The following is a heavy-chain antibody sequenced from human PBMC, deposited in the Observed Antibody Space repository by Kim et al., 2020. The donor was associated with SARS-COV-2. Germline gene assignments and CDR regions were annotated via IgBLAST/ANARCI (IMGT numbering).Heavy chain of an antibody. D-gene: IGHD3-10*01. CDR3: ARNSQYLGLLWFGELLPLDP. Sequence: GGSLRLSCAASGFTFSSYAMHWVRQAPGKGLEWVAVISYDGSNKYYADSVKGRFTISRDNSKNTLYLQMNSLRAEDTAVYYCARNSQYLGLLWFGELLPLDPWGQGTLVTVSS. J-gene: IGHJ5*02. V-gene: IGHV3-30*04. CDR2: ISYDGSNK. CDR1: GFTFSSYA.